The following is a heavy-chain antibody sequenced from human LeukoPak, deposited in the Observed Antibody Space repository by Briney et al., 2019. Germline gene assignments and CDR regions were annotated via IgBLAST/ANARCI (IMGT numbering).Heavy chain of an antibody. V-gene: IGHV3-7*01. D-gene: IGHD1-26*01. Sequence: GGSLRLSCAASGFTFSNYWMGWVRQAPGKRPEWVANMNIDGSEKYYADSVKGRFSISRDNARNSVYLQMASLRVEDAAVYYCARDPVEWELLLDYWGQGTLVTVSS. CDR2: MNIDGSEK. CDR1: GFTFSNYW. CDR3: ARDPVEWELLLDY. J-gene: IGHJ4*02.